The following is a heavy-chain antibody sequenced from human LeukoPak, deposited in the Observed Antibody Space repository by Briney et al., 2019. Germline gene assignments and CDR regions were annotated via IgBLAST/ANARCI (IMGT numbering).Heavy chain of an antibody. J-gene: IGHJ4*02. D-gene: IGHD5-18*01. CDR1: GFTFSNYV. CDR3: ARVRGWIPTYYFDY. Sequence: PGGSLRLSCAASGFTFSNYVMSWVRQAPGKGLEWVANIKQDGSEKYYVDSVKGRFTISRDNAKNSLYLQMNSLRAEDTAVYYCARVRGWIPTYYFDYWGQGTLVTVSS. CDR2: IKQDGSEK. V-gene: IGHV3-7*01.